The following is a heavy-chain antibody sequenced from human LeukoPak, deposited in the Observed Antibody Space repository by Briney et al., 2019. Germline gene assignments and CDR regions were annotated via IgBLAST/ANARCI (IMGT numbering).Heavy chain of an antibody. CDR3: ASGYSYGPIYFDY. CDR2: ILYSGTT. V-gene: IGHV4-59*01. CDR1: GGSISPYY. J-gene: IGHJ4*02. D-gene: IGHD5-18*01. Sequence: PSETLSLTCTVSGGSISPYYWSWIRQTPGKGLEWIGYILYSGTTTNYNPSLKSRVTISVDTSKNQFSLKLSSVTAADTAVYYCASGYSYGPIYFDYWGQGTLVTVSS.